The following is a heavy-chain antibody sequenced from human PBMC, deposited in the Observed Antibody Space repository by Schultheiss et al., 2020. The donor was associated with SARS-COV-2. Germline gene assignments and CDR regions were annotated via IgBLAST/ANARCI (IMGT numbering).Heavy chain of an antibody. CDR3: ARAYYDFWSGYHWYFDL. V-gene: IGHV3-13*01. J-gene: IGHJ2*01. CDR1: GFTFSSYA. Sequence: GGSLRLSCAASGFTFSSYAMSWVRQAPGKGLEWVSAIGTAGDTYYPGSVKGRFTISRENAKNSLYLQMNSLRAGDTAVYYCARAYYDFWSGYHWYFDLWGRGTLVTVSS. CDR2: IGTAGDT. D-gene: IGHD3-3*01.